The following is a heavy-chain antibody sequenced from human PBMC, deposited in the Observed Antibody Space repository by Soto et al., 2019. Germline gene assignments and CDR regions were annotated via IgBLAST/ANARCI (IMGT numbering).Heavy chain of an antibody. CDR1: GGTFSSYA. CDR2: IIPIFGTA. D-gene: IGHD6-6*01. CDR3: AREPTRGSSSGWFDP. Sequence: QVQLVQSGAEVKKPGSSVKVSCKASGGTFSSYAISWVRQAPGQGLEWMGGIIPIFGTANYAQKFQGRVTIXXDXSXXTAYMELSSLRSEDTAVYYCAREPTRGSSSGWFDPWGQGTLVTVSS. J-gene: IGHJ5*02. V-gene: IGHV1-69*12.